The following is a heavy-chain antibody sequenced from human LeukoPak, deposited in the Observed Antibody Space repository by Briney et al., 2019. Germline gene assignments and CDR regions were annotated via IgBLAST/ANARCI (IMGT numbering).Heavy chain of an antibody. Sequence: SETLSLTCTVSGASINNNFWTWIRQPPGKGLEWIGYIYSSGSANYNPSLKSRVTISGGTSKNQISLKLTSVTAADTAVYFCARHRDYYDTWGQGTLVTVSS. D-gene: IGHD3-22*01. V-gene: IGHV4-59*08. CDR3: ARHRDYYDT. CDR1: GASINNNF. J-gene: IGHJ5*02. CDR2: IYSSGSA.